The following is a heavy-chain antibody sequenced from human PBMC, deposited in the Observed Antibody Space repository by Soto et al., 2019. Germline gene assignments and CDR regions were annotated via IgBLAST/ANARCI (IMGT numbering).Heavy chain of an antibody. D-gene: IGHD6-6*01. CDR2: ISSSSSYI. CDR3: ARAASIAAPSVFGY. CDR1: GFTYTSYS. Sequence: GGSLRLSCPTSGFTYTSYSMNRVRQAGGKGLEWVSSISSSSSYIYYADSVKGRVTISRANAKKWLYLQMNSMRAEDSAVYYCARAASIAAPSVFGYWGRGTLVTVSS. V-gene: IGHV3-21*01. J-gene: IGHJ4*02.